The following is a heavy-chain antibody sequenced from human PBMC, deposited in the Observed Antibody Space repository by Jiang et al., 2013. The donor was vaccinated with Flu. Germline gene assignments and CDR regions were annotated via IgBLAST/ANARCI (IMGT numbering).Heavy chain of an antibody. CDR3: ASYVHAFDI. CDR2: IYSVGST. D-gene: IGHD3-10*02. CDR1: GFTVSQKH. Sequence: QLLESGGGLIQPGGSLRLSCAASGFTVSQKHMTWVRQAPGKGLEWVSVIYSVGSTYYADSVKGRFTISRDNSKNTLYLQMNSLRAEDTAVYYCASYVHAFDIWGQGTMVTVSS. J-gene: IGHJ3*02. V-gene: IGHV3-53*01.